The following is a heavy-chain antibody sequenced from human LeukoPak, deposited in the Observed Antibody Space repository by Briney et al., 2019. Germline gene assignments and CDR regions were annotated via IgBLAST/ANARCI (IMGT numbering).Heavy chain of an antibody. D-gene: IGHD6-19*01. CDR2: ISWNGGSI. CDR1: GFTFDDYA. CDR3: AKGQYSSGWYVAFDI. V-gene: IGHV3-9*03. Sequence: NPGRSLRLSCAASGFTFDDYAMNWVRHAPGKGLEWVSGISWNGGSIGYADSVKGRFTISRDNAKNSLYVQMNSLRAEDMALYYCAKGQYSSGWYVAFDIWGQGTMVTVSS. J-gene: IGHJ3*02.